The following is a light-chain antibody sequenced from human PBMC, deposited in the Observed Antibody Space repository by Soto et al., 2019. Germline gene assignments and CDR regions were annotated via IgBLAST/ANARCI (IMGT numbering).Light chain of an antibody. J-gene: IGKJ4*01. CDR1: QSVSSY. V-gene: IGKV3-11*01. CDR3: QQRRNWPLS. Sequence: EIVLTQSPATLYLSPGERATLSCRASQSVSSYLAWYQQEPGQAPRLLIYDASNRTTGIPARFRGSGSWTDFTLTIRSLEPPDFGVDYCQQRRNWPLSFGGGTKVAIK. CDR2: DAS.